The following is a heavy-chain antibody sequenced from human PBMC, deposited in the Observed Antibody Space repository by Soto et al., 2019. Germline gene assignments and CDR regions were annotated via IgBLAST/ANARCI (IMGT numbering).Heavy chain of an antibody. V-gene: IGHV3-30*18. D-gene: IGHD1-26*01. CDR1: GFTFSTYG. Sequence: QLQLVESGGGVVQPGKSLRLSCAASGFTFSTYGMHWVRQAPGKGLEWVALISYDGGVTKYVDSVKGRFTISRDSSTNTLFLQMNSLRAEETAVYYCAKGRLAYSGSYSVDYWGQGTLVTVSS. J-gene: IGHJ4*02. CDR2: ISYDGGVT. CDR3: AKGRLAYSGSYSVDY.